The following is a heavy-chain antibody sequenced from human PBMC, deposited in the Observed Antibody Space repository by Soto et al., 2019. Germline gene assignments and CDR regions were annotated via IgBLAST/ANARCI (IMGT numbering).Heavy chain of an antibody. Sequence: SETLSLTCAVSSGSISSSNWWSWVRQPPGKGLEWIGEIYHSGSTNYNPSLKSRVTISVDKSKNQFSLKLSSVTAADTAVYYCARDHGYGSGSYFGYWGQGTLVTVSS. CDR3: ARDHGYGSGSYFGY. D-gene: IGHD3-10*01. CDR2: IYHSGST. CDR1: SGSISSSNW. J-gene: IGHJ4*02. V-gene: IGHV4-4*02.